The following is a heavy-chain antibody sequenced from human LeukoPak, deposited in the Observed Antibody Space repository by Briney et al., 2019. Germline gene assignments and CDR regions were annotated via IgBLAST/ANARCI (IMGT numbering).Heavy chain of an antibody. CDR2: IYYSGST. J-gene: IGHJ4*02. D-gene: IGHD3-16*01. Sequence: SETLSLTCTVSGGSISSYYWSWIRQPPEKGLEWIGYIYYSGSTNYNPSLKSRVTISVDTSKNQFSLKLSSVTAADTAVYYCARFRRFSDYFDYWGQGTLVTVSS. V-gene: IGHV4-59*08. CDR3: ARFRRFSDYFDY. CDR1: GGSISSYY.